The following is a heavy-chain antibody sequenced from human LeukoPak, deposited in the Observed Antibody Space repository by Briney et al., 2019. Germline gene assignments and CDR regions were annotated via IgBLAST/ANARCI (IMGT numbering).Heavy chain of an antibody. CDR1: GGSISSGSYY. CDR2: IYYSGST. J-gene: IGHJ4*02. D-gene: IGHD3-10*01. CDR3: ARGGRLWFGELL. Sequence: SQTLSLTCTVSGGSISSGSYYWSWIRQPPGKGLEWIGSIYYSGSTYYNPSLKSRVTISVDTSKNQFSLKLSSVTAADTAVYYCARGGRLWFGELLWGQGTLVTVSS. V-gene: IGHV4-39*07.